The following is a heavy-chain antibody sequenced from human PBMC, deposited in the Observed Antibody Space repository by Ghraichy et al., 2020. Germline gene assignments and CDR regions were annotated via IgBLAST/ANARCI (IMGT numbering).Heavy chain of an antibody. V-gene: IGHV4-59*01. CDR2: IYYSGST. D-gene: IGHD3-10*01. CDR1: GGSISSYY. Sequence: ETLSLTCTVSGGSISSYYWSWIRQPPGKGLEWIGYIYYSGSTNYNPSLKSRVTISVDTSKNQFSLKLSSVTAADTAVYYCARWHTIKGTDYWGQGTLVTVSS. CDR3: ARWHTIKGTDY. J-gene: IGHJ4*02.